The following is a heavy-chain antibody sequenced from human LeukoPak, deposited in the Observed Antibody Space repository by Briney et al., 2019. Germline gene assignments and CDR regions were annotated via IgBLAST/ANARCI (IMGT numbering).Heavy chain of an antibody. Sequence: SETLSLTCTVSGGSISSYYWSWIRQPPGKGLEWIGYIYYSGSTNYNPSLKSRVTISVDTSRNQFSLKLNSVTAADTAVYYCARRQYYNYGMDVWGQGTTVTVPS. J-gene: IGHJ6*02. CDR2: IYYSGST. V-gene: IGHV4-59*01. CDR3: ARRQYYNYGMDV. CDR1: GGSISSYY.